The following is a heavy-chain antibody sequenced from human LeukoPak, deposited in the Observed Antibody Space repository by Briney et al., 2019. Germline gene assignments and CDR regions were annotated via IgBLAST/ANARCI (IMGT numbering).Heavy chain of an antibody. Sequence: GGSLRLSCAASGFTFGSYAMSWVRQAPGKGLEWVSTISGSGASTFYADSVKGRFTISRDNSKNTLYLQMNSLRAEDTAVYYCARNSGSGAYYPFDHWGPGTLVTVSS. CDR2: ISGSGAST. CDR3: ARNSGSGAYYPFDH. J-gene: IGHJ4*02. D-gene: IGHD3-10*01. CDR1: GFTFGSYA. V-gene: IGHV3-23*01.